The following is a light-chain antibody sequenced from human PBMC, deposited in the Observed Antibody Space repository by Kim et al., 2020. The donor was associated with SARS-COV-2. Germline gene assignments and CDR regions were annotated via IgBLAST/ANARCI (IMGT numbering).Light chain of an antibody. CDR1: STDVGGYNY. V-gene: IGLV2-14*03. J-gene: IGLJ2*01. CDR3: SSYTSRSTRV. CDR2: DVS. Sequence: GQSVTISCTGTSTDVGGYNYVSWYQQHPGTAHQLMIYDVSNRPAGVSNRFSGSKSGNTASPTISGLQAEDEADYYCSSYTSRSTRVFGGGTQLTVL.